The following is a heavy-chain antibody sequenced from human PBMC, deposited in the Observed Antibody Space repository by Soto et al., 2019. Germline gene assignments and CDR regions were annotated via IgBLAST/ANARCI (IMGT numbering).Heavy chain of an antibody. Sequence: PGGSLRLSCAASGFTFSSYGMHWVRQAPGKGLEWVAVIWYDGSNKYYADSVKGRFTISRDNSKNTLYLQMNSLRAEDTAVYYCAREGRTSGFDYWGQGTLVTVSS. J-gene: IGHJ4*02. V-gene: IGHV3-33*01. CDR1: GFTFSSYG. CDR2: IWYDGSNK. D-gene: IGHD3-10*01. CDR3: AREGRTSGFDY.